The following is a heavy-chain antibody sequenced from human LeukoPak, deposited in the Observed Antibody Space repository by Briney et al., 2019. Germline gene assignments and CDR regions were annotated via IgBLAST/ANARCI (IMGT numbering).Heavy chain of an antibody. Sequence: GGSLRLSCAASGFTFSHYSMNWVRQAPGKGLEWVSSISSSSSYIYYADSVKGRFTISRDNAKNSLYLQMNSLRAEDTAVYYCARGSWQPLVLWGVGYYFDYWGQGTLVTVSS. V-gene: IGHV3-21*01. CDR2: ISSSSSYI. D-gene: IGHD6-13*01. CDR3: ARGSWQPLVLWGVGYYFDY. CDR1: GFTFSHYS. J-gene: IGHJ4*02.